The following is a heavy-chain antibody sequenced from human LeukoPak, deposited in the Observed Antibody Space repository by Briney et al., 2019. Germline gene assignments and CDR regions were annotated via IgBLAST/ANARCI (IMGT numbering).Heavy chain of an antibody. CDR3: AKEGTASKPSDLDY. CDR1: GFTFSSYG. D-gene: IGHD1/OR15-1a*01. CDR2: IRYDGSNK. V-gene: IGHV3-30*02. J-gene: IGHJ4*02. Sequence: GGSLRLSCAASGFTFSSYGMHWVRQAPGKGLEWVAFIRYDGSNKYYADSVKGRFTISRDNSKNTLYLQMNSLRPEDTAVYYCAKEGTASKPSDLDYWGRGTLVTVSS.